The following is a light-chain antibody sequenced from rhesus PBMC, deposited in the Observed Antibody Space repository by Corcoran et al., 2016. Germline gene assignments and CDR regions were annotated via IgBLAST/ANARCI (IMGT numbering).Light chain of an antibody. Sequence: QPVVTQEPSLTVSPTGTVTLTCGSSTGTVTGDNFAHWFQQKPGQAPRGLIYNTNSKYSWTPARFSGSLAGGKAVLTLSGAQPEDEAEYYCLLYYSDPQFVFGSGTKLTVL. CDR3: LLYYSDPQFV. CDR1: TGTVTGDNF. V-gene: IGLV7-76*01. CDR2: NTN. J-gene: IGLJ6*01.